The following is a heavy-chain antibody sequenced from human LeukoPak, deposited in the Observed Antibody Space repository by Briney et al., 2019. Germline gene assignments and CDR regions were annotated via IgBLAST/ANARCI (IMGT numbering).Heavy chain of an antibody. V-gene: IGHV3-30*01. D-gene: IGHD2-2*01. CDR2: ISYDGSNK. CDR1: GFTFSSYA. CDR3: ARDGYCSSTSCYLPWGYFDY. Sequence: QPGGSLRLSCAASGFTFSSYAMHWVRQAPGKGLEWVAVISYDGSNKYYADSVKGRFTISRDNSKNTLYLQMNSLRAEDTAVYYCARDGYCSSTSCYLPWGYFDYWGQGTLVTVSS. J-gene: IGHJ4*02.